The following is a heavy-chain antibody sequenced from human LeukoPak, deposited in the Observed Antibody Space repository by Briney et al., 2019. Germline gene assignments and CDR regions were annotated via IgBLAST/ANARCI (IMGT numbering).Heavy chain of an antibody. Sequence: GGSLRLSCAASGFTVSTNYMSWVRQAPGKELEWVSVIYSGGNTYYADSVKGRFTISRDNSKNTLYLQMSSLRAEDTAVYYCAREAVYGSGRPFDYWGQGTLVTVSS. J-gene: IGHJ4*02. V-gene: IGHV3-53*01. CDR2: IYSGGNT. CDR1: GFTVSTNY. CDR3: AREAVYGSGRPFDY. D-gene: IGHD3-10*01.